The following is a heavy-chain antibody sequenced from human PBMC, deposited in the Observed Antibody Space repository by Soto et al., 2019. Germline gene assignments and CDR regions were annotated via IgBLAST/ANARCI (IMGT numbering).Heavy chain of an antibody. V-gene: IGHV3-64*01. J-gene: IGHJ6*03. CDR1: GFTFSSYA. CDR3: ARAGEEYSNSEYYYYYYMDV. Sequence: GGSLRLSCAASGFTFSSYAMHWVRQAPGKGLEYVSAISSNGGSTYYANSVKGRFTISRDNSKNTLYLQMGSLRAEDMAVYYCARAGEEYSNSEYYYYYYMDVWGKGTTVTVSS. CDR2: ISSNGGST. D-gene: IGHD4-4*01.